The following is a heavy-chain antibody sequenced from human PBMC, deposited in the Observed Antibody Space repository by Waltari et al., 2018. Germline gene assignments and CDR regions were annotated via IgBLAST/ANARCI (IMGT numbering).Heavy chain of an antibody. CDR3: ARGRFGTVTTVGMDF. D-gene: IGHD4-4*01. CDR1: GGTFSSYA. J-gene: IGHJ6*02. V-gene: IGHV1-69*08. CDR2: ITPIFGTA. Sequence: QVQLVQSGAEVKKPGSSVKVSCKASGGTFSSYAISWVRQAPGQGLEWMGRITPIFGTANYAQKVQGRFTNTADKLSSTAYIELSSLRSEDTSVYYCARGRFGTVTTVGMDFWGQGTTVIVSS.